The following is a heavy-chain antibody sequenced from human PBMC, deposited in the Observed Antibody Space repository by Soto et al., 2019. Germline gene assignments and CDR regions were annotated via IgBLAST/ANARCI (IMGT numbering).Heavy chain of an antibody. Sequence: GGSLRLSCAASEFTFSQHAMSWVRQAPGKGLEWVSAISGSGGSTYYADSVKGRFTISRDNSKNTLYLQMDSLRAEDTAVYYCAKGSIAARPNWFDPWGHGTLVTVSS. CDR3: AKGSIAARPNWFDP. V-gene: IGHV3-23*01. CDR1: EFTFSQHA. D-gene: IGHD6-6*01. J-gene: IGHJ5*02. CDR2: ISGSGGST.